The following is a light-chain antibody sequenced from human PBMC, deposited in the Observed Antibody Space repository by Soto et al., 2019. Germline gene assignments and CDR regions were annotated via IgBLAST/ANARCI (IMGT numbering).Light chain of an antibody. CDR2: AAS. J-gene: IGKJ4*01. CDR1: QNIGRM. Sequence: DIQMTQSPSTLSASIGDRVTITCRASQNIGRMLAWYQQKSGKVPKRLIYAASSLQSGVPSRFSGSGSGTEFTLTISSLQPEDFATYYCLQHNSYPLTFGGGTKVDIK. CDR3: LQHNSYPLT. V-gene: IGKV1-17*01.